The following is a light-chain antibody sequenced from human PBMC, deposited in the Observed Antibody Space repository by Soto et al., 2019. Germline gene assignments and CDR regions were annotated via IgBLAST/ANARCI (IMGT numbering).Light chain of an antibody. J-gene: IGKJ1*01. V-gene: IGKV3-15*01. CDR1: QSVSSN. CDR2: GAS. CDR3: QQYNNWPPRGT. Sequence: EIVMTQSPATLSVSPGERATLSCRASQSVSSNLAWYQQKPGQAPRLLIYGASTRATGIPARFSVSGSGTEFTLTISSLQSEDFAVYYCQQYNNWPPRGTFGQGTKV.